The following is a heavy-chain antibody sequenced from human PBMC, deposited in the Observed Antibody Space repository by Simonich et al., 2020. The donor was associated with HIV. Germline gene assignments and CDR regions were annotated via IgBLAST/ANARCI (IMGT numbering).Heavy chain of an antibody. J-gene: IGHJ3*02. CDR2: INHSGRP. CDR3: ARETKGGTSPLAFDAFDI. V-gene: IGHV4-34*01. Sequence: QVQLQQWGAGLLKPSETLSLTCAVYGGSFSGYYWSWIRQPPGKGLEWIGEINHSGRPNYTPSLKVRVTISVDTSKNQFSLKLNSVTAADTAVYYCARETKGGTSPLAFDAFDIWGQGTMVTVSS. CDR1: GGSFSGYY. D-gene: IGHD1-1*01.